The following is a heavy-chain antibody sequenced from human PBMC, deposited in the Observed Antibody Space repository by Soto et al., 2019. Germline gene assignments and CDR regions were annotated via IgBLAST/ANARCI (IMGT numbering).Heavy chain of an antibody. CDR3: ARSASGYFDY. V-gene: IGHV4-39*07. CDR2: INHSGST. Sequence: PSETLSLTCTVSGGSISSGDYYWSWIRQPPGKGLEWIGEINHSGSTNYNPSLKSRVTISVDTSKNQFSLKLSSVTAADTAVYYCARSASGYFDYWGQGTLVTVSS. J-gene: IGHJ4*02. CDR1: GGSISSGDYY.